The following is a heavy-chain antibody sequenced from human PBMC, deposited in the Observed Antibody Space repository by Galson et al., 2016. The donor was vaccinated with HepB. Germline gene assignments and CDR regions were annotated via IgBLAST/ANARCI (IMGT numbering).Heavy chain of an antibody. J-gene: IGHJ3*02. D-gene: IGHD3-16*01. V-gene: IGHV3-53*01. CDR1: GVSVSTNY. Sequence: SLRLSCAASGVSVSTNYMIWVRQAPGKGREWVSVIYSGRSPYYADSVKGRLTLSIDASRNTLSLTMNSLRVEDTAVYYCARGAIGGGFRRKFYAPDIWGQGTRVTVSS. CDR2: IYSGRSP. CDR3: ARGAIGGGFRRKFYAPDI.